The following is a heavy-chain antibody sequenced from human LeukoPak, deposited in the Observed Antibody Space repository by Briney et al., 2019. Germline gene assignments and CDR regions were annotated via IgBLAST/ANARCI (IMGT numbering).Heavy chain of an antibody. Sequence: GASVKVSCKASGYTFTSYYMHWVRQAPGQGLEWMGIINPSGGSTSYAQKFQGRVTMTRDMSASTAYMELSSLRSEDMAVYYCARDPSPLTPDYGGNPTGGYDYWGQGTLVTVSS. D-gene: IGHD4-23*01. J-gene: IGHJ4*02. V-gene: IGHV1-46*01. CDR2: INPSGGST. CDR1: GYTFTSYY. CDR3: ARDPSPLTPDYGGNPTGGYDY.